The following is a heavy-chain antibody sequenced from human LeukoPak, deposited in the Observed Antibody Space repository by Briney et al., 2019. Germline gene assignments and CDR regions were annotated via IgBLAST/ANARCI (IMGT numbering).Heavy chain of an antibody. J-gene: IGHJ3*02. V-gene: IGHV1-18*01. CDR3: ARVSSNGLYSVGLLLRRGAFDI. Sequence: GASVKVSCKASGYTFTSYDINWVRQAPGQGLEWMGWISAYNGNTNYAQKLQGRVTMTTDTSTSTAYMELRSLRSDDTAVYYCARVSSNGLYSVGLLLRRGAFDIWGQGTMVTVSS. CDR1: GYTFTSYD. CDR2: ISAYNGNT. D-gene: IGHD3-22*01.